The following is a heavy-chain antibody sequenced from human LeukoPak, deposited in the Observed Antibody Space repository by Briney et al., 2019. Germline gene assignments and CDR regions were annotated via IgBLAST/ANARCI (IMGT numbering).Heavy chain of an antibody. CDR1: GYRFTSYW. Sequence: GESLKISCKGSGYRFTSYWIDWVRQMPGKGLEWMGRIDPSDSYTNYGPSFQGHVTISADNSISTAYLQWSGLKASDTAMYYCARRATSVRGIPPFDYWGQGTLVTVSS. J-gene: IGHJ4*02. D-gene: IGHD3-10*01. CDR2: IDPSDSYT. V-gene: IGHV5-10-1*01. CDR3: ARRATSVRGIPPFDY.